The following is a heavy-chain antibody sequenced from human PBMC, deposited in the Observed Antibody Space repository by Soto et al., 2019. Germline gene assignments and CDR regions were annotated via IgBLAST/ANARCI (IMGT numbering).Heavy chain of an antibody. D-gene: IGHD3-10*01. CDR2: IMPIFGTP. Sequence: GASVKVSCKASRGPFDSYVISWLRQAPGQGLEWMGGIMPIFGTPNYAQKFRGRVTISADESTSTAYLELSSLTSDDTAVYYCARVHSSGIFYFVDPWGQGTLVTVYS. J-gene: IGHJ5*02. CDR1: RGPFDSYV. CDR3: ARVHSSGIFYFVDP. V-gene: IGHV1-69*13.